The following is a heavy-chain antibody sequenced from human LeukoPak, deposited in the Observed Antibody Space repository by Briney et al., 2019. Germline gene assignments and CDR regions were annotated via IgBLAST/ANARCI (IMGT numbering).Heavy chain of an antibody. CDR3: ARPPGIAAAWFDP. CDR2: FDNSGST. CDR1: GGSISSSSYN. Sequence: PSETLSLTCTVSGGSISSSSYNWGWIRQPPGKGLEWIGSFDNSGSTYYNPSLKSRVTISVDTSKDQFSLKLTSVTAADTAVYYCARPPGIAAAWFDPWGQGTPVTVSS. V-gene: IGHV4-39*01. D-gene: IGHD6-13*01. J-gene: IGHJ5*02.